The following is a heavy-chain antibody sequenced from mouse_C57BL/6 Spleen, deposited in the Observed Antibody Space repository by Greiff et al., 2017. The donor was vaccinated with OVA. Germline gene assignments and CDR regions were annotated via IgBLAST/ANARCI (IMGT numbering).Heavy chain of an antibody. CDR2: IHPSDSDT. CDR3: AISPHSEGFAY. V-gene: IGHV1-82*01. J-gene: IGHJ3*01. Sequence: VQLQQSGPELVKPGASVKISCKASGYAFSSSWMNWVKQRPGKGLEWIGRIHPSDSDTNYNQKFKGKATLTVDKSSSTAYMQLSSLTSEDSAVYYCAISPHSEGFAYWGQGTLVTVSA. CDR1: GYAFSSSW.